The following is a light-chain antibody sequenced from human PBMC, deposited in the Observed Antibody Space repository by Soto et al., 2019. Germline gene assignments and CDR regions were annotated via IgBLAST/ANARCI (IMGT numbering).Light chain of an antibody. Sequence: EIVLTQSPGTLSLSPGERATLSCRASQSVSSSYLAWYQRKPGQAPRLLIYGASSRATGIPDRFSGSGSGKDFTLTISRLEPEDFAVYYCQHYGSSQFTFGPGTKVDIK. J-gene: IGKJ3*01. CDR2: GAS. CDR1: QSVSSSY. CDR3: QHYGSSQFT. V-gene: IGKV3-20*01.